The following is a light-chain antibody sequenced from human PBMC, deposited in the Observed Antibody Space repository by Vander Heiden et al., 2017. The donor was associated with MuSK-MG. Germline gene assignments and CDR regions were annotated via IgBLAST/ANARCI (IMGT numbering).Light chain of an antibody. V-gene: IGKV3-20*01. J-gene: IGKJ1*01. CDR3: HQYCCSPQT. Sequence: EIVLTQSPGTLSLSPGERATLSCRASQSISGSYVAWYQQKPGQAPRLLIYGASFRATGIPVRLSGSGSGTDFTLTISSLEPEDSAVYYCHQYCCSPQTFGQGTKVEI. CDR2: GAS. CDR1: QSISGSY.